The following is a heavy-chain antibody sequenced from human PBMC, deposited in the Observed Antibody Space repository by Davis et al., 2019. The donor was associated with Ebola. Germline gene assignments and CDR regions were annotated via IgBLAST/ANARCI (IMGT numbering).Heavy chain of an antibody. CDR3: ARDSLRDGCPELDY. D-gene: IGHD5-24*01. Sequence: GESLKISCAASGFTFSDYKMNWVRQAPGKGLEWISYISRGGNTKYYADSVKGRFTISRDNAKDSLYLQMSSLGAEDTAVYYCARDSLRDGCPELDYWGQGTLVTVSS. CDR1: GFTFSDYK. CDR2: ISRGGNTK. V-gene: IGHV3-48*03. J-gene: IGHJ4*02.